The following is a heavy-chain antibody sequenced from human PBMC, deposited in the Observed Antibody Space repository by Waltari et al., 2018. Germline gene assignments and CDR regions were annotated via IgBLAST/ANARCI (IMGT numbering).Heavy chain of an antibody. D-gene: IGHD1-26*01. V-gene: IGHV4-34*01. CDR1: GGPFTDYS. Sequence: QVQLHQWGAGLLKPSETLSLTCAVSGGPFTDYSWSWIRQSPDKGLEWNGEISHSGSTNYNPSLKGRVTMSVDTIKKQFSLKLTSVTAADTAVYFCARTWGYSPPLGWFDPWGRGTRVTVSS. CDR3: ARTWGYSPPLGWFDP. CDR2: ISHSGST. J-gene: IGHJ5*02.